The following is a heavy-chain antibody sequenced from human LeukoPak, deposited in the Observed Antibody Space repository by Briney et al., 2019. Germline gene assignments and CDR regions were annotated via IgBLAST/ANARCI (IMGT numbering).Heavy chain of an antibody. CDR2: IYTSGST. D-gene: IGHD3-10*01. J-gene: IGHJ6*03. V-gene: IGHV4-4*07. CDR3: AREVLGASYSIYYYYMDV. Sequence: SETLSLTCTVSGGSISSYHWSWIRQPAGKGLEWIGRIYTSGSTNYNPSLKSRVTMSVDTSKNQLSLKLSSVTAADTAVYYCAREVLGASYSIYYYYMDVWGKGTTVTVSS. CDR1: GGSISSYH.